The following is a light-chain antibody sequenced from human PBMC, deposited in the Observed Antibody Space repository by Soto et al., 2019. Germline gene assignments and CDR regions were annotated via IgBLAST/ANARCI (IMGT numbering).Light chain of an antibody. CDR1: SSDVGDYNL. J-gene: IGLJ1*01. V-gene: IGLV2-23*01. CDR2: EGS. CDR3: CSYASSSTYV. Sequence: QSVLTQPASVSGSPGQSITISCTGTSSDVGDYNLVSWYQHDPGKAPKLLIYEGSKRPSGVSDRFSGSKSGNTASLTISGLQAEDEADYYCCSYASSSTYVFGTGTKV.